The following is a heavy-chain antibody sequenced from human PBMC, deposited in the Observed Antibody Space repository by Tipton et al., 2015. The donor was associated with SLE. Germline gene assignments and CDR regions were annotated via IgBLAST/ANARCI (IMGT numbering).Heavy chain of an antibody. J-gene: IGHJ4*02. CDR3: ARESGWVWLVLNY. V-gene: IGHV4-61*02. CDR2: IYTSGRT. D-gene: IGHD6-19*01. CDR1: GVSLVSGSYY. Sequence: TLSLTCTVSGVSLVSGSYYWTWIRQPAGKGLEWIGRIYTSGRTDYNPSLPSRLTISVDRSKSQFSLSLRSVTAADTAVYYCARESGWVWLVLNYWGQGTLVTVSS.